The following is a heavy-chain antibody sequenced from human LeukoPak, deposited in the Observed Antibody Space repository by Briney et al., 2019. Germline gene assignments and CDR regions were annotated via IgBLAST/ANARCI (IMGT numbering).Heavy chain of an antibody. CDR1: GGSISSYY. D-gene: IGHD3-10*01. CDR3: ATQVAGGHSDY. V-gene: IGHV4-39*01. Sequence: PSETLSLTCTVSGGSISSYYWGWIRQPPGKGLEWVGAIYYSGSTYYNPSLKSPVTISIDTSKNQFSLKVTSVTAADTAVYYCATQVAGGHSDYWGQGTLVTVSS. CDR2: IYYSGST. J-gene: IGHJ4*02.